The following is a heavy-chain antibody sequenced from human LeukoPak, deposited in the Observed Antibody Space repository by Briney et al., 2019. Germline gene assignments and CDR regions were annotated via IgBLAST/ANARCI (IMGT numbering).Heavy chain of an antibody. V-gene: IGHV6-1*01. CDR3: ARLVGASWFDS. CDR1: GDXVSTNSAT. J-gene: IGHJ5*01. CDR2: TYYRSKWYN. Sequence: SQTXSXTXAXXGDXVSTNSATWTWLGQSPSRGLXWLGRTYYRSKWYNDYAVSMKSRITINPDTSKNQFSLQLNSVTPEDTAVYYCARLVGASWFDSWGQGTLVTVSS. D-gene: IGHD1-26*01.